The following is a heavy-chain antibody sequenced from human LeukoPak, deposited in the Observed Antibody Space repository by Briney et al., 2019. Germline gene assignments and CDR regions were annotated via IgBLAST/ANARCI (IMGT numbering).Heavy chain of an antibody. CDR3: AIAAAGTLADY. J-gene: IGHJ4*02. CDR2: ISSHGGST. D-gene: IGHD6-13*01. CDR1: GFTFSSYT. Sequence: GGSLRLSCAAPGFTFSSYTMSWVRQAPGKGLKYVSAISSHGGSTYHADSVKGRFTISRDNSKNTLYLQMSSLRAEDTAVYYCAIAAAGTLADYWGQGTLVTVSS. V-gene: IGHV3-64D*09.